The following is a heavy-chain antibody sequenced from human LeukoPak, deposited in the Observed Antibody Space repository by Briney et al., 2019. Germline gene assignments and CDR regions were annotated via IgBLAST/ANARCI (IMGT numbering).Heavy chain of an antibody. CDR3: ARAGIGYGYGYDY. J-gene: IGHJ4*02. V-gene: IGHV3-21*01. Sequence: GGSLRLSCAASGFTFSSYSMNWVRQAPGKGLEWVSSISSSSSYIYYADSVKGRFTISRDNAKNSLYLQMNSLRAEDTAVYYCARAGIGYGYGYDYWGQGTLVTVSS. D-gene: IGHD5-18*01. CDR1: GFTFSSYS. CDR2: ISSSSSYI.